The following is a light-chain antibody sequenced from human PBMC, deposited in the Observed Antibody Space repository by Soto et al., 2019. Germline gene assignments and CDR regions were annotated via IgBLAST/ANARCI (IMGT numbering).Light chain of an antibody. CDR3: QSYDSSLSGSYV. CDR2: DVS. Sequence: QSVLTQPASVSGSPGQSITISCTGTISDVGSYNYVSWYQQYPGKAPKLMIYDVSTRPSGVSDRFSGSKSGNTASLTISGLRAEDEADYYCQSYDSSLSGSYVFGTGTKVTVL. CDR1: ISDVGSYNY. J-gene: IGLJ1*01. V-gene: IGLV2-14*03.